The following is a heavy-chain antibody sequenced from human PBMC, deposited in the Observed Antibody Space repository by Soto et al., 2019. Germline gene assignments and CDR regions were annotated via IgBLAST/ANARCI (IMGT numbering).Heavy chain of an antibody. CDR1: GYTFTSYA. D-gene: IGHD6-13*01. Sequence: ASVKVSCKASGYTFTSYAMHWVRQAPGQRLEWMGWINAGNGNTKYSQKFQGRVTITRDTSASTAYMELSSLRSEDTAVYYCARGRELVLRGFNYIDYWGQGTLVTVSS. V-gene: IGHV1-3*01. J-gene: IGHJ4*02. CDR3: ARGRELVLRGFNYIDY. CDR2: INAGNGNT.